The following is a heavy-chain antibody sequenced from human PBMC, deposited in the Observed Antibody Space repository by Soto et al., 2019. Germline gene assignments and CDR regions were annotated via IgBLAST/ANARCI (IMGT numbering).Heavy chain of an antibody. CDR1: GGSVSNKTYY. Sequence: QVQLQESGPGLLKPSETLSLTCSVSGGSVSNKTYYWSWIRQPPGTSLEWIGYVYYSGTTNYNPSLKSRVTIAVDLSKNHFSLRLSSVTTADTALYYCARTTAVPNTLRSRYFFDYWGQGTLVTVSS. CDR3: ARTTAVPNTLRSRYFFDY. D-gene: IGHD4-17*01. J-gene: IGHJ4*02. CDR2: VYYSGTT. V-gene: IGHV4-61*01.